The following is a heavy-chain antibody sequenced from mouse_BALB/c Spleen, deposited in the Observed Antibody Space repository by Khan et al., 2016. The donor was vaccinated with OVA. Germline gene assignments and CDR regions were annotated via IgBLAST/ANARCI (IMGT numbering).Heavy chain of an antibody. D-gene: IGHD2-2*01. CDR1: GYTFTSYY. CDR2: INPNDGDT. J-gene: IGHJ3*01. CDR3: TRSGYGSFAY. Sequence: LQQSGAELVKPGASVKLSCKASGYTFTSYYMYWVKQGPGQGLEWIGEINPNDGDTNFNEKFKSKATLTVDKSSTTLYMQLSSLTSEDSAVYYCTRSGYGSFAYWGQGTLVTVSA. V-gene: IGHV1S81*02.